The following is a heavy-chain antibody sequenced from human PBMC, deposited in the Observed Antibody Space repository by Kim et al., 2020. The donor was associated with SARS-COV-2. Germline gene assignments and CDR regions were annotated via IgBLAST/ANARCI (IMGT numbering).Heavy chain of an antibody. D-gene: IGHD3-9*01. Sequence: TYYSPSLQSRVTLSADTSKNQFSLRLSFVTAADTAVYYCARIDPPYFYLDVWGKGTSVIVSS. CDR2: T. J-gene: IGHJ6*03. V-gene: IGHV4-39*01. CDR3: ARIDPPYFYLDV.